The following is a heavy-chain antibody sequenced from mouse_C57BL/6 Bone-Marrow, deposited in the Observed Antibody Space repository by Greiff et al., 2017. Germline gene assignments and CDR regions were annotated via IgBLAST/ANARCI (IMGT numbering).Heavy chain of an antibody. CDR1: GYTFTSYW. J-gene: IGHJ1*03. D-gene: IGHD2-5*01. CDR2: IYPGSGST. Sequence: VQLQQPGAELVKPGASVKMSCKASGYTFTSYWITWVKQRPGQGLEWIGDIYPGSGSTNYNEKFKSKATLTVDTSSSTAYMQLSSLTSEDSAVYYCARPNYSNCWYFDVWGTGTTVTVSS. V-gene: IGHV1-55*01. CDR3: ARPNYSNCWYFDV.